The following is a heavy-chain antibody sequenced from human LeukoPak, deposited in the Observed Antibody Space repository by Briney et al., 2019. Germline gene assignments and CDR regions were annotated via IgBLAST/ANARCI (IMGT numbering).Heavy chain of an antibody. CDR3: TNLDSSGHYGDY. J-gene: IGHJ4*02. Sequence: TGGSLRLSCAASGFSFSGSAMHWVRQASGKGLEWVGRIRSKANSYATAYAASAKGRFTISRDDSKNTAYLHMNSLKTEDTAVYYCTNLDSSGHYGDYWGQGTLVTVSS. CDR2: IRSKANSYAT. V-gene: IGHV3-73*01. D-gene: IGHD3-22*01. CDR1: GFSFSGSA.